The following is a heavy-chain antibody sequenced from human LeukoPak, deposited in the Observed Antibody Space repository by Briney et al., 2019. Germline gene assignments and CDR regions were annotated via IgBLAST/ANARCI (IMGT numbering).Heavy chain of an antibody. V-gene: IGHV4-4*02. CDR3: AREGGPYRPLDY. CDR1: GGSISDTNW. Sequence: TSETLSLPCGVSGGSISDTNWWTWFRPPPRKGLEWIGEVNLQGSTNYNPSLKSRVAISVDKSENHISLKLTSVTAADTAVYYCAREGGPYRPLDYSGQGTLVTVAS. CDR2: VNLQGST. J-gene: IGHJ4*02.